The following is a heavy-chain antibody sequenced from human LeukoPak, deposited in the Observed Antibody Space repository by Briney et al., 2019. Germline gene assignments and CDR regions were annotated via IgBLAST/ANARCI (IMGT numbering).Heavy chain of an antibody. Sequence: GGSLRLSCVASGFTFSPYWMHRVRQAPGKGLVWVSHINGDGTSTNYADSVEGRFTISRDNAKNTVYLEMNSLRADDTAVYYCARDRSYAMEVWGQGTTVAVSS. CDR3: ARDRSYAMEV. CDR1: GFTFSPYW. CDR2: INGDGTST. J-gene: IGHJ6*02. V-gene: IGHV3-74*01.